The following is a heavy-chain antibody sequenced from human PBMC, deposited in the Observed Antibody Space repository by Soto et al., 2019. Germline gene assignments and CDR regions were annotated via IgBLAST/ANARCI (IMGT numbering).Heavy chain of an antibody. CDR1: GRSFSGYY. D-gene: IGHD6-19*01. CDR2: INHSGST. J-gene: IGHJ6*03. V-gene: IGHV4-34*02. CDR3: ATSKQWLVHYYYYYYMYV. Sequence: QVQLQQWGAGLLKPSETLSLTCAVYGRSFSGYYWSWIRQPPGKGLEWIGEINHSGSTNYNASLKRRVTISIDASKNQFSLKLSSVTAADTAMYYCATSKQWLVHYYYYYYMYVWGKGTTATVSS.